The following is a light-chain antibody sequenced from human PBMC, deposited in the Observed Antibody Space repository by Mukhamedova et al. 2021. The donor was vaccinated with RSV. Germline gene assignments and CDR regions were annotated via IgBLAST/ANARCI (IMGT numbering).Light chain of an antibody. J-gene: IGKJ1*01. CDR2: DAS. V-gene: IGKV3-20*01. CDR1: QSVSSSY. CDR3: QQYGGSPWT. Sequence: ATLSCRASQSVSSSYLAWYQQKPGQAPRLLIYDASSRATGIPDRFSGSGSGPDFTLTISRLEAEDFAVYYCQQYGGSPWTFGQGT.